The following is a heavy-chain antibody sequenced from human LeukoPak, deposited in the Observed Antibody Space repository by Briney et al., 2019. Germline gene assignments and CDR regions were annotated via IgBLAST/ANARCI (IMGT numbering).Heavy chain of an antibody. Sequence: SETLSLTCTVSGGSISSGSYYWGWIRQPPGKGLEWIGSIYYSGSTYYIPSLKSRVTISVDTSKNQFSLKLSSVTAADTAVYYCARGPLAAAGLYYYYYYGMDVWGQGTTVTVSS. CDR1: GGSISSGSYY. CDR3: ARGPLAAAGLYYYYYYGMDV. CDR2: IYYSGST. D-gene: IGHD6-13*01. V-gene: IGHV4-39*07. J-gene: IGHJ6*02.